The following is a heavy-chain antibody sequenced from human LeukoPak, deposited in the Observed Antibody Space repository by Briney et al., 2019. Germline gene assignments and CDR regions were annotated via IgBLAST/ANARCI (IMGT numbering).Heavy chain of an antibody. CDR1: GFTFDDYG. CDR2: INWNGGST. V-gene: IGHV3-20*04. CDR3: ATETNGRHYDY. Sequence: PGGSLRLSCAASGFTFDDYGMSWVRQVPGKGLEWVSGINWNGGSTGYVDSVKGRFTISRDNAKNSLYLQMNSLRAEDTAVYYCATETNGRHYDYWGQGTLLTVSS. D-gene: IGHD1-14*01. J-gene: IGHJ4*02.